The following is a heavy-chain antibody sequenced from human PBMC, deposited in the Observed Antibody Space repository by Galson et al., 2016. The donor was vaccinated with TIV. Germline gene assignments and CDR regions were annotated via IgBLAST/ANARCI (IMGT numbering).Heavy chain of an antibody. D-gene: IGHD1-26*01. V-gene: IGHV1-8*01. CDR3: ARDRMSPLVGATQDF. J-gene: IGHJ4*02. CDR1: GYTFTSYD. CDR2: MNPNSGKT. Sequence: SVKVSCKASGYTFTSYDINWVRQATGQGLEWMGWMNPNSGKTDYAQKFQGKVTMTKNTSTRTAYMELRSLRSEKTAVYYCARDRMSPLVGATQDFWGQGTLVSVSS.